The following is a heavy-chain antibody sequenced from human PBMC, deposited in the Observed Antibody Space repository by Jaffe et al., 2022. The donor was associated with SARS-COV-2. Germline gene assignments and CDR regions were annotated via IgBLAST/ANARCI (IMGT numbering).Heavy chain of an antibody. V-gene: IGHV4-59*01. CDR2: IYYSGST. CDR3: AREGGGYCSGGSCYGNWFDP. J-gene: IGHJ5*02. Sequence: QVQLQESGPGLVKPSETLSLTCTVSGGSISSYYWSWIRQPPGKGLEWIGYIYYSGSTNYNPSLKSRVTISVDTSKNQFSLKLSSVTAADTAVYYCAREGGGYCSGGSCYGNWFDPWGQGTLVTVSS. CDR1: GGSISSYY. D-gene: IGHD2-15*01.